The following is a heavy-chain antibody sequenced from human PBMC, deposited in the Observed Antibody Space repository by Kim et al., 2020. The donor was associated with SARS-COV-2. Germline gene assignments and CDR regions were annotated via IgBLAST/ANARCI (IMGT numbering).Heavy chain of an antibody. CDR3: VKGEMEGSAYCGGDCLHADYYFDY. D-gene: IGHD2-21*02. V-gene: IGHV3-64D*06. J-gene: IGHJ4*02. CDR2: ISSNGGST. Sequence: GGSLRLSCSASGFTFSSYAMHWVRQAPGKGLEYVSAISSNGGSTYYADSVKGRFTISRDNSKNTLYLQMSSLRAEDTAVYYCVKGEMEGSAYCGGDCLHADYYFDYWGQGTLVTVSS. CDR1: GFTFSSYA.